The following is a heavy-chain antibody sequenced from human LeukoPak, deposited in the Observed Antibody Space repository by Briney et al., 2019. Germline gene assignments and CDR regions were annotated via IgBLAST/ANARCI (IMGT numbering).Heavy chain of an antibody. J-gene: IGHJ4*02. V-gene: IGHV4-38-2*02. Sequence: PSETLSLTCSVSGYSISSGYYWGWIRQPPGKGLEWIGSVYHSGYTYYNPSLKSRVTISVDTSKNQFSLKVNSVTAADTAVYYCVRDSEEYNLLFDHWGQGTLVTVSS. CDR2: VYHSGYT. D-gene: IGHD1-1*01. CDR1: GYSISSGYY. CDR3: VRDSEEYNLLFDH.